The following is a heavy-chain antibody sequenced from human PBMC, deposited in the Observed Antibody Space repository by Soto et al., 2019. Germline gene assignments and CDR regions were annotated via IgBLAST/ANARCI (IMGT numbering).Heavy chain of an antibody. V-gene: IGHV4-34*01. D-gene: IGHD1-26*01. J-gene: IGHJ1*01. CDR2: INHSGST. CDR3: ARGATASRNFQH. CDR1: CGSFIGYY. Sequence: SETLSLTCAVYCGSFIGYYWSWIRQPPGKGLEWIGEINHSGSTNYNPSLKSRVTISVDTSKNQFSLKLSSVTAADTAVYYCARGATASRNFQHWGQGTLVTVSS.